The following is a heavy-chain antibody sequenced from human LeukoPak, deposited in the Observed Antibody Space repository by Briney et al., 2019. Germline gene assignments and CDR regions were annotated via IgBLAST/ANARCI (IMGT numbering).Heavy chain of an antibody. Sequence: SVKVSCKASGGTFSSYAISWVRQAPGQGLEWMGGIIPIFGTANYAQKFQGRVTITADESTSTAYMELSSLRSEDTAVYYCARDANRGSSWSNFDYRGQGTLVTVSS. D-gene: IGHD6-13*01. CDR3: ARDANRGSSWSNFDY. CDR2: IIPIFGTA. J-gene: IGHJ4*02. CDR1: GGTFSSYA. V-gene: IGHV1-69*13.